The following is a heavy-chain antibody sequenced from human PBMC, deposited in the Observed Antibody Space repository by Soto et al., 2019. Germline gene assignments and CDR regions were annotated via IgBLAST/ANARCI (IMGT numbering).Heavy chain of an antibody. V-gene: IGHV3-30-3*01. CDR2: ISYDGSNK. CDR3: ARGITMIVVVDAFDI. Sequence: PGGSLRLSCAASGFTFSSYAMHWVRQAPGKELEWVAVISYDGSNKYYADSVKGRFTISRDNSKNTLYLQMNSLRAEDTAVYYCARGITMIVVVDAFDIWGQGTMVTVSS. J-gene: IGHJ3*02. CDR1: GFTFSSYA. D-gene: IGHD3-22*01.